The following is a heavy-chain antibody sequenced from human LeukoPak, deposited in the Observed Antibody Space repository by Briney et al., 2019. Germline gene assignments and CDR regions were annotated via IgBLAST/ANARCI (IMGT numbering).Heavy chain of an antibody. D-gene: IGHD3-10*02. CDR3: ARAEKIVYYDRSKAFDY. CDR2: ISSSGSTI. J-gene: IGHJ4*02. V-gene: IGHV3-11*01. Sequence: GGSLRLSCAASGFTFSDYYMSWIRQAPGKGLEWVSYISSSGSTIYYADSVKGRFTISRDNAKNSLYLQMNSLRAEDTAVYYCARAEKIVYYDRSKAFDYWGQGTLVTVSS. CDR1: GFTFSDYY.